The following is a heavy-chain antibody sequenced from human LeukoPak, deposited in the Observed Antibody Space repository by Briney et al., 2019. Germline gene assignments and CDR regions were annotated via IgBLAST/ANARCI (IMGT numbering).Heavy chain of an antibody. V-gene: IGHV3-74*01. D-gene: IGHD4-23*01. CDR3: ARGRPHGNDY. CDR1: GFTFSSYW. Sequence: GGSLRLSCAASGFTFSSYWMNWVRQAPGKGLVWVSRIASDGSSTTYADSVKGRFSISRDNAKNTLYLQMNSLRVEDTAVYYCARGRPHGNDYWGQETLVTVSS. J-gene: IGHJ4*02. CDR2: IASDGSST.